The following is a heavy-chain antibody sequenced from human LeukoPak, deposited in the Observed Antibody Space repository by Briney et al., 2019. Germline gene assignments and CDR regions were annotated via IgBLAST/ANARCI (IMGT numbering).Heavy chain of an antibody. CDR3: ATDRDNSDWQKRFDS. CDR1: GFTFSTYW. J-gene: IGHJ4*02. Sequence: GGSLRLSCAASGFTFSTYWMNWYRQAPGKGLGRVGNINQDASEINYVDSVRGRFTISRDNAKNSLHLQMNSLRAEDTAVYYCATDRDNSDWQKRFDSWGQGTLVTVSS. D-gene: IGHD2-21*02. V-gene: IGHV3-7*01. CDR2: INQDASEI.